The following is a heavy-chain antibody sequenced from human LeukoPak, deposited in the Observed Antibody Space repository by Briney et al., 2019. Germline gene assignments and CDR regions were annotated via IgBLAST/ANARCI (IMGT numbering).Heavy chain of an antibody. CDR3: ARGRGYGGKLGLDY. CDR1: GFTFSSYD. D-gene: IGHD4-23*01. CDR2: IGTAGDT. V-gene: IGHV3-13*01. J-gene: IGHJ4*02. Sequence: GGSLRLSCAASGFTFSSYDMHWVRQATGKGLEWVSAIGTAGDTYYPGSVKGRFTISRENAKNSLYLQMNSLRAGDTAVYYCARGRGYGGKLGLDYSGQGTLVTVSS.